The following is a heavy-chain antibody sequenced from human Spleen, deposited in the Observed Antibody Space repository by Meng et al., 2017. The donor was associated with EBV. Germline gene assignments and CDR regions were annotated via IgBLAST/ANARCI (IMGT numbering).Heavy chain of an antibody. CDR1: GGPFRGFY. J-gene: IGHJ4*02. Sequence: QGGAGRVKPPMTLSLTGAVYGGPFRGFYWSWTRQSPGKGLGWIGEIHYRGNTKYNPFIKSRVTISGDTSRNQIFLELTSVTAADTAVYYCARDTEAPGTWFDYWGQGTLVTVSS. V-gene: IGHV4-34*02. D-gene: IGHD6-13*01. CDR3: ARDTEAPGTWFDY. CDR2: IHYRGNT.